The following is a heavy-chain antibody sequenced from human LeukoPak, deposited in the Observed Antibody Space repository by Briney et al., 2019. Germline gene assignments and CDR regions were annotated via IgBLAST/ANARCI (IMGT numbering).Heavy chain of an antibody. Sequence: SGTLSLTCGVSGGSISNTNWWTWVRQPPGKGLEWIGEVNLQGSTNYNPSLKSRVAISVDKSENHISLKLTSVTAADTAVYYCARSRGAVAGWSFDIWGQGTVVTVSS. CDR2: VNLQGST. J-gene: IGHJ3*02. V-gene: IGHV4-4*02. CDR1: GGSISNTNW. CDR3: ARSRGAVAGWSFDI. D-gene: IGHD6-19*01.